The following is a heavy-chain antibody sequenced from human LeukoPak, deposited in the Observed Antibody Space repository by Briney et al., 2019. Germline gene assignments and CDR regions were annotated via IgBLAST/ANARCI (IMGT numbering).Heavy chain of an antibody. Sequence: PGGSLRLSCAASGFTFSDYYMSWIRQAPGKGLEWVSYISSSGSTIYYADSVKGRFTISRDNAKNSLYLQMNSLRAEDTAVYYCARESRVAYYDFWLGYMDVWGKGTTITVSS. V-gene: IGHV3-11*04. CDR2: ISSSGSTI. D-gene: IGHD3-3*01. CDR1: GFTFSDYY. J-gene: IGHJ6*03. CDR3: ARESRVAYYDFWLGYMDV.